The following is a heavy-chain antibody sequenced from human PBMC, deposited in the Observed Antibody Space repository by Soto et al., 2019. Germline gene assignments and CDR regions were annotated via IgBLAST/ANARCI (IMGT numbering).Heavy chain of an antibody. CDR3: TTVPRLAARTSYYYGMDV. D-gene: IGHD4-17*01. Sequence: PGGSLRLSCAASGFTFSNAWMSWVRQAPGKGLEWVGRIKSKTDGGTTDYAAPVKGRFTISRDDSKNTLYLQMNSLKTEDTAVYYCTTVPRLAARTSYYYGMDVWGQGTTVTVS. J-gene: IGHJ6*02. V-gene: IGHV3-15*01. CDR1: GFTFSNAW. CDR2: IKSKTDGGTT.